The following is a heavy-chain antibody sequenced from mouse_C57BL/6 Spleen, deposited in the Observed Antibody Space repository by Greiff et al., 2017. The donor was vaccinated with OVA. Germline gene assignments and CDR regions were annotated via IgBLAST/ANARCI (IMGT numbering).Heavy chain of an antibody. CDR2: SRNKANDYTT. Sequence: EVKLMESGGGLVQSGRSLRLSCATSGFTFSDFYMEWVRQAPGKGLEWIAASRNKANDYTTEYSASVKGRFIVSRDTSQSILYLQMNALRAEDTAIYYCARDAVNYAMDYWGQGTSVTVSS. J-gene: IGHJ4*01. CDR3: ARDAVNYAMDY. V-gene: IGHV7-1*01. D-gene: IGHD2-2*01. CDR1: GFTFSDFY.